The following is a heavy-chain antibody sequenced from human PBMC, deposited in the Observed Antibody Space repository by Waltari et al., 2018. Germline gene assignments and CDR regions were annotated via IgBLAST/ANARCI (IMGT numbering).Heavy chain of an antibody. CDR1: GGPISSYY. Sequence: QVQLQESGPGLVKPSETLSLTCTVSGGPISSYYWSWIRQPPGKGLEWIGYIYYSGSTNYNPSLKSRVTISVDTSKNQFSLKLSSVTAADTAVYYCARGGLYQLLGHFDYWGQGTLVTVSS. J-gene: IGHJ4*02. CDR2: IYYSGST. D-gene: IGHD2-2*01. V-gene: IGHV4-59*01. CDR3: ARGGLYQLLGHFDY.